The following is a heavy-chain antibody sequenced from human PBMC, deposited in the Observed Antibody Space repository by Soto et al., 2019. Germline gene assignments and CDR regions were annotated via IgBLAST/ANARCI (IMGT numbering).Heavy chain of an antibody. Sequence: ASVKVSCKASGYTFTTYAMHCVRQAPGQRLEWMGWINTVNGNIKYSQKFLGIVIIIGETSATTAYSELSILLSAVTAGYYCASGPSTMLVAKYYYYAMDVWGQGTTVTVSS. V-gene: IGHV1-3*04. J-gene: IGHJ6*02. CDR1: GYTFTTYA. CDR2: INTVNGNI. CDR3: ASGPSTMLVAKYYYYAMDV. D-gene: IGHD3-10*02.